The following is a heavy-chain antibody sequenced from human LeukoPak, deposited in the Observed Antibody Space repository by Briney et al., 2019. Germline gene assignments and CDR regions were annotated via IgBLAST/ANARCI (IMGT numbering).Heavy chain of an antibody. J-gene: IGHJ3*02. D-gene: IGHD5-18*01. CDR1: GGSISSSNYY. V-gene: IGHV4-39*07. CDR3: ARPVGTLGGYSLDAFDI. Sequence: SETLSLTCTVSGGSISSSNYYWGWIRQPPGKGLEWIGSIYYSGNTYYNPSLKSRLTISVDTSKNQFSLKLSSVTAADTAVYYCARPVGTLGGYSLDAFDIWGQGTMVTVSS. CDR2: IYYSGNT.